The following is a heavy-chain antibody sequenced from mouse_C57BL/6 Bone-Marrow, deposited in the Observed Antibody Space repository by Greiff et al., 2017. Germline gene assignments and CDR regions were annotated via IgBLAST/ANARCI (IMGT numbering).Heavy chain of an antibody. CDR3: ARSAYYSNFWYFDV. CDR1: EYEFPSHD. V-gene: IGHV5-2*01. J-gene: IGHJ1*03. Sequence: EVQVVESGGGLVQPGESLKLSCESNEYEFPSHDMSWVRKTPEKRLELVAAINSDGGSTYYPDTMERRFIISRDNTKKTLYLQMSSLRSEDTALYYCARSAYYSNFWYFDVWGTGTTVTVSS. CDR2: INSDGGST. D-gene: IGHD2-5*01.